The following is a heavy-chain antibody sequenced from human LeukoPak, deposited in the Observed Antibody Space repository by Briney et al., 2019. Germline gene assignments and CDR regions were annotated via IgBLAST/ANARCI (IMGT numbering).Heavy chain of an antibody. D-gene: IGHD2-2*01. Sequence: SETLSLTCAVYGGAFSGYYWSWIRQPPGKGREWIGEINHSGSTNYNPSLKSRVTIPVDTAKNQFSLKLSSGTAADAAVYYCARRYCSSTSCPSFDYWGQGTLVSVPS. CDR3: ARRYCSSTSCPSFDY. J-gene: IGHJ4*02. CDR1: GGAFSGYY. V-gene: IGHV4-34*01. CDR2: INHSGST.